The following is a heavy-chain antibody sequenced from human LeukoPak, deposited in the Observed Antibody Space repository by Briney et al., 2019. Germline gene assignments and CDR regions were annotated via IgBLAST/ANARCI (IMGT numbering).Heavy chain of an antibody. Sequence: GALRLSCAASGFTFSSYAMHWVRQAPGKGLEWVANIKEDGGEGYYVDSVKGRFTVSRDNAKNSLYLQLTSLRAEDTAVYYCATRYCTISACRASSYKSFDVWGKGTTVTVSS. CDR1: GFTFSSYA. CDR3: ATRYCTISACRASSYKSFDV. J-gene: IGHJ6*04. D-gene: IGHD2-8*01. CDR2: IKEDGGEG. V-gene: IGHV3-7*01.